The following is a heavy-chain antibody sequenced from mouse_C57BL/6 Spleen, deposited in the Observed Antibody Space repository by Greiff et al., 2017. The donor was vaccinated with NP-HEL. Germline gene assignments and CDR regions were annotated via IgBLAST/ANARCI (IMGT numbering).Heavy chain of an antibody. J-gene: IGHJ4*01. CDR3: AKYGYDIYAMDY. Sequence: QVQLQQSGPGLVQPSQSLSITCTVSGFSLTSYGVHWVRQSPGKGLEWLGVIWRGGSSDYNAAFMSRLSITKDNSKSQVFFKMNSLQADDTAIYYCAKYGYDIYAMDYWGQGTSVTVSS. CDR2: IWRGGSS. D-gene: IGHD2-2*01. CDR1: GFSLTSYG. V-gene: IGHV2-5*01.